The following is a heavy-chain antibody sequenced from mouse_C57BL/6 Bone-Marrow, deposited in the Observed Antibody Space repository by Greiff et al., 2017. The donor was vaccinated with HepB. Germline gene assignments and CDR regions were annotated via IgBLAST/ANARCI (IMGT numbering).Heavy chain of an antibody. D-gene: IGHD1-1*01. CDR3: ARRGISTIVAPSYWYFDD. CDR1: GYTFTSYW. Sequence: QVQLQQPGAELVRPGTSVKLSCKASGYTFTSYWMHWVKQRPGQGLQWIGVIVPSDSYTNYNQKLKCKPTLTVDTSSSTAYMQISSLTSEDSAVYYCARRGISTIVAPSYWYFDDWGTGTTVTVSA. V-gene: IGHV1-59*01. CDR2: IVPSDSYT. J-gene: IGHJ1*03.